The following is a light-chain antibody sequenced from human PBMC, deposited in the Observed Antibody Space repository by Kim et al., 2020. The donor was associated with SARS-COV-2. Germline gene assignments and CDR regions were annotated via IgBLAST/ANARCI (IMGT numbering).Light chain of an antibody. CDR2: GAS. CDR1: QSVSSN. V-gene: IGKV3-15*01. Sequence: SVSPGERVTLSCRASQSVSSNLAWYQQKPGQAPRLLMYGASTRATGFPARFSGSGSGTEFTLTISSLQSEDFVVYYCQQYYNWWTFGQGTKVDIK. CDR3: QQYYNWWT. J-gene: IGKJ1*01.